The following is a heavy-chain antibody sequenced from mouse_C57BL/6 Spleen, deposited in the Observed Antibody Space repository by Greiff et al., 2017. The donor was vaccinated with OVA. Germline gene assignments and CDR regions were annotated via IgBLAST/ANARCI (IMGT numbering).Heavy chain of an antibody. D-gene: IGHD1-1*01. V-gene: IGHV14-2*01. J-gene: IGHJ2*01. Sequence: VQLQQSGAELVKPGASVKLSCTASGFNIKDYYMHWVKQRTEQGLEWIGRIDPEDGETKHAPKFQGKATITADTSSNTAYLQLSSLTSEDTAVYYCARDPTTVVLDYWGQGTTLTVSS. CDR3: ARDPTTVVLDY. CDR1: GFNIKDYY. CDR2: IDPEDGET.